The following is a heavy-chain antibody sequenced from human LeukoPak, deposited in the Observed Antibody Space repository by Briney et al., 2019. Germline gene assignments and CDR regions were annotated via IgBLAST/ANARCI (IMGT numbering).Heavy chain of an antibody. CDR2: INPSGGST. CDR3: ARYGLVATSVLCFQY. V-gene: IGHV1-46*01. D-gene: IGHD6-19*01. CDR1: GYTFTGYY. Sequence: GASVKVSCKASGYTFTGYYMHWVRQAPGQGLEWMGLINPSGGSTTYAQKFQGRVTVTRDTSTSTVYMELSSLRSEDTAVYYCARYGLVATSVLCFQYWGQGTLVTVSS. J-gene: IGHJ1*01.